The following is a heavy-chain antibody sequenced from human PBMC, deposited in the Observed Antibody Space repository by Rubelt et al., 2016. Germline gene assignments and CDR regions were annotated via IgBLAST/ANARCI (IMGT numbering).Heavy chain of an antibody. D-gene: IGHD4-23*01. CDR2: IYSGGST. CDR1: GFTVSSNY. V-gene: IGHV3-53*01. Sequence: EVQLVESGGGLIQPGGSLRLSCAASGFTVSSNYMSWVRQAPGKGLEWVSVIYSGGSTYYADSVKGRFTTSRDNSKNTLYLQMNSLRAEDMAVYYCARDPTTVEKGAFDIWGQGTMVTVSS. CDR3: ARDPTTVEKGAFDI. J-gene: IGHJ3*02.